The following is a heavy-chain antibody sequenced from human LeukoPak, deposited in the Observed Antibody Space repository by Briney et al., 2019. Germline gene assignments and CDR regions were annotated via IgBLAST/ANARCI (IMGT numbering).Heavy chain of an antibody. CDR1: GYTFTSYG. J-gene: IGHJ4*02. D-gene: IGHD6-19*01. CDR3: ARNSRGYSSGWLQFNFDY. V-gene: IGHV1-18*01. CDR2: INTYNGNT. Sequence: ASVKVSCKASGYTFTSYGITWVRQAPGQGLEWMGWINTYNGNTNYVQKLQGRVTMTTDTSTSTVYMELRSLRSDDTAVYDCARNSRGYSSGWLQFNFDYWGQGTLVTVSS.